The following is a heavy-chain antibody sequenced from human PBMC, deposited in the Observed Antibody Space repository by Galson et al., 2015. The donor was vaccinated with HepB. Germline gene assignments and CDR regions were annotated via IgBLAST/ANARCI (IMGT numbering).Heavy chain of an antibody. CDR3: TRARRYSSSWYGDP. D-gene: IGHD6-13*01. CDR1: GFTFGDYA. Sequence: SLRLSCAASGFTFGDYAMSWFRQAPGKGLEWVGFIRSKAYGGTTEYAASVKGRFTISRDDSKSIAYLQMNSLKTEDTAVYYCTRARRYSSSWYGDPWGQGTLVTVSS. V-gene: IGHV3-49*03. J-gene: IGHJ5*02. CDR2: IRSKAYGGTT.